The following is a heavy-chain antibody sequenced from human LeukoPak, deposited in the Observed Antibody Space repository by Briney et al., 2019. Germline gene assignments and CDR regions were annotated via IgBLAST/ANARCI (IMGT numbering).Heavy chain of an antibody. CDR1: GFTFSSYW. V-gene: IGHV3-48*04. CDR2: ISGSGRTI. CDR3: AKDLTGTYGFDF. D-gene: IGHD7-27*01. Sequence: GGSLRLSCAASGFTFSSYWMSWFRQAPGKGLEWLSHISGSGRTIHYADSVKGRLTASRDTAKNSLYLQMNDLRVEDTAVYYCAKDLTGTYGFDFWGQGAMVTVSS. J-gene: IGHJ3*01.